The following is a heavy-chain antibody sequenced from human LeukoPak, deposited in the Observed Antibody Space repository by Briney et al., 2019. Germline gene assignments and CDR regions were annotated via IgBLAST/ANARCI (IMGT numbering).Heavy chain of an antibody. CDR2: INTNTGNP. CDR1: GYTFTSYA. CDR3: ARAGTTSLSTTFDY. V-gene: IGHV7-4-1*02. J-gene: IGHJ4*02. D-gene: IGHD1-7*01. Sequence: GASVKVSCKASGYTFTSYAMNWVRQAPGQGLEWMGWINTNTGNPTYAQGFTGRFVFSLDTSVSTAYLQITSVKAEDTAVYYCARAGTTSLSTTFDYWGQGTLVTVSS.